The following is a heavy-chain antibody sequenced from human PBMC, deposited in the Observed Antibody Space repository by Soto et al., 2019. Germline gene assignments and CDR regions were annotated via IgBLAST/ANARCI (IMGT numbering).Heavy chain of an antibody. CDR2: IDSRGDTI. CDR3: AILRSTPVTT. CDR1: GFSFSSYE. V-gene: IGHV3-48*03. Sequence: VQLVESGGGLVQPGGSLRLSCSASGFSFSSYENNWVRQAPGKGLEWIAYIDSRGDTIYYADSVKGRFTISRDNAKNSLYLQMDSLRADDTAFYYCAILRSTPVTTWGQGTMVTVSS. J-gene: IGHJ3*01. D-gene: IGHD4-17*01.